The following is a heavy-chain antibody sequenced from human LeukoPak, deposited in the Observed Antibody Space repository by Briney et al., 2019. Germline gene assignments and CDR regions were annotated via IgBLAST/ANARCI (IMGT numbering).Heavy chain of an antibody. CDR1: GFTFSSYA. Sequence: SGGSLRLSCAASGFTFSSYAMHWVRQAPGKGLEWVANIKQDGSERYYVDSVKGRFTISRDNAKNSLYLQMSSLRAEDTAVYYCARDLWVITDYFDYWGQGTLVTVSS. CDR3: ARDLWVITDYFDY. V-gene: IGHV3-7*01. J-gene: IGHJ4*02. D-gene: IGHD1-14*01. CDR2: IKQDGSER.